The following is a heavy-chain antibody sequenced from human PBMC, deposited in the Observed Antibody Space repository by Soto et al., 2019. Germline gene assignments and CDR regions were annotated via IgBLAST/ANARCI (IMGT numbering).Heavy chain of an antibody. Sequence: QVQLQESGPGLVKPSQTLSLTCAVSGGSISSDGYYWSWIRQHPGKGLEWIGYIYYSGSTYYNPSLKSRVTISVDTSKNQFSLKLSSVTAADTDVYYCARGDIVSTRFDYWGQGTLVTVSS. CDR1: GGSISSDGYY. CDR3: ARGDIVSTRFDY. J-gene: IGHJ4*02. D-gene: IGHD5-12*01. V-gene: IGHV4-31*11. CDR2: IYYSGST.